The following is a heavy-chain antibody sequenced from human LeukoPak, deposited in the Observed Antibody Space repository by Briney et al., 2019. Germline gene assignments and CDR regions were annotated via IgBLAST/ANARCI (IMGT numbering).Heavy chain of an antibody. CDR2: ISAYNGNT. D-gene: IGHD3-10*01. CDR3: AGDPRYYYGSGSYYSRDEYFQH. Sequence: ASVKVSCKASGYTFTSYGISWVRQAPGQGLEWMGWISAYNGNTNYAQKLQGRVTMTTDTSTSTAYMELRSLRSDDTAVYYCAGDPRYYYGSGSYYSRDEYFQHWGQGTLVTVSS. V-gene: IGHV1-18*01. J-gene: IGHJ1*01. CDR1: GYTFTSYG.